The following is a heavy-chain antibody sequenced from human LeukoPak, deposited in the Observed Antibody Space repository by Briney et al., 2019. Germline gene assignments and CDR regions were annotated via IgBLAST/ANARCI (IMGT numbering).Heavy chain of an antibody. D-gene: IGHD2-21*02. V-gene: IGHV3-23*01. Sequence: GGSLRLSCAASGFTFSSYAMSWVRQAPGKGLEWVSSISTSGGSTYYADSVKGRFTISRDNSKNTLHLQMNSLRAEDTAAYYCAKATTASPRNFDYWGQGTLVTVSS. CDR2: ISTSGGST. J-gene: IGHJ4*02. CDR3: AKATTASPRNFDY. CDR1: GFTFSSYA.